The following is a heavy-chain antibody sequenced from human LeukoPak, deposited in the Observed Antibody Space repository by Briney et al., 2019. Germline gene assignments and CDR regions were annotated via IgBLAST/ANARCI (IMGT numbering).Heavy chain of an antibody. CDR2: ISAYNGNT. CDR3: VKGGTADRVGWTH. CDR1: GYTFTSYG. Sequence: ASVKVSCKASGYTFTSYGISWVRQAPGQGLEWMGWISAYNGNTNYAQKLQGRVTMTTDTSTSTAYMEPRSLRSDDTAVYFCVKGGTADRVGWTHWGQGSLVTVFS. D-gene: IGHD7-27*01. J-gene: IGHJ4*02. V-gene: IGHV1-18*01.